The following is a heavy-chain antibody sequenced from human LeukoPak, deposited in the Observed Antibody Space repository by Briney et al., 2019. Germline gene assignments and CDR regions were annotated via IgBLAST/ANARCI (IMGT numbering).Heavy chain of an antibody. V-gene: IGHV3-21*01. CDR3: ARDRAPDFYSGYRGGAFDF. Sequence: GGSLTLSCVGSGFTFSEYTMNWVRRPAGRELEWVAFISSGNSYIYYADSVKGRFTDSRDNTSSALYLHMNSLTVDDMALYFCARDRAPDFYSGYRGGAFDFWGQGTVITVTS. CDR1: GFTFSEYT. D-gene: IGHD3-3*01. CDR2: ISSGNSYI. J-gene: IGHJ3*01.